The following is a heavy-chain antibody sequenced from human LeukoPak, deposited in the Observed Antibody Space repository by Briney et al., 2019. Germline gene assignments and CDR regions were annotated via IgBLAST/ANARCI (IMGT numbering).Heavy chain of an antibody. CDR1: GYTFTSYH. CDR2: INPSGGST. Sequence: ASVKVSCKASGYTFTSYHIHWVRQAPGQGLEWMGIINPSGGSTAYTQKFQGRVTMTRDTATSTVYMELSSLRSEDTAVYFCARWSTTGFSDYWGQGTLVTVSS. CDR3: ARWSTTGFSDY. D-gene: IGHD1-1*01. J-gene: IGHJ4*02. V-gene: IGHV1-46*01.